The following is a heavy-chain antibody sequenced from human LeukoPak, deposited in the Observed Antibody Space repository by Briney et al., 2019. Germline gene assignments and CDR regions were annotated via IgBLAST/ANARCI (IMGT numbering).Heavy chain of an antibody. Sequence: SQTLSLTCTVSRGSISSAGYYWSWIRQPAGKGLEWIGRVYTSGRTNYIPSLKSRVTISLDTSNKQFSLKLSSVTAADTAVYYCARGSNWNSYDYWGQGTLVTVSS. CDR3: ARGSNWNSYDY. J-gene: IGHJ4*02. V-gene: IGHV4-61*02. CDR2: VYTSGRT. CDR1: RGSISSAGYY. D-gene: IGHD1-1*01.